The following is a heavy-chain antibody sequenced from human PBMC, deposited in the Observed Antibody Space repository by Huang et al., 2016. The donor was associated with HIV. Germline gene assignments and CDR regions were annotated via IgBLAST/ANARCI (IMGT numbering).Heavy chain of an antibody. CDR1: GCNFTDSN. D-gene: IGHD6-6*01. J-gene: IGHJ4*02. CDR3: ARDWSFGSSTSPAD. V-gene: IGHV1-2*02. CDR2: INPKRGGT. Sequence: QVQLVQSGAEVKNPGASVRVSCKASGCNFTDSNIHWVRQAPGQGLEGMGCINPKRGGTIYAQRGQGRITMTRDTTSSAVHMDLRRIQSDDTAVYFCARDWSFGSSTSPADWGQGTLVTVSS.